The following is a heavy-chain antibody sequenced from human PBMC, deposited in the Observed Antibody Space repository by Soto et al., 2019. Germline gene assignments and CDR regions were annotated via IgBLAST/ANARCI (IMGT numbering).Heavy chain of an antibody. J-gene: IGHJ4*02. CDR1: GYSISNGYY. V-gene: IGHV4-38-2*01. Sequence: SETLSLTCAVSGYSISNGYYWGLIRQPPGKGLEWIGSISYSGSTYYNPSLKSRVTISVDTSKNQFSLKLSSVTAADTAVYYCARSVAGTTDTFDYWGQGTLVTVSS. CDR2: ISYSGST. D-gene: IGHD6-19*01. CDR3: ARSVAGTTDTFDY.